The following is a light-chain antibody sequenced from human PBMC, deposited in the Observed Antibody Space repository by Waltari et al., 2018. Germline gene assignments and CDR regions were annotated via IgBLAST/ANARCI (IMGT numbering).Light chain of an antibody. J-gene: IGLJ2*01. CDR2: RND. CDR3: ASWDDNLSGSL. Sequence: QSVLTQPPSASGTPGPTVTISRSRTAPTIAANYVYWFQQLPETAPKLLIYRNDQRPSGVPDRFSGSKSVTSASLAISGLRSEDEASYYCASWDDNLSGSLFGGGTKLTVL. V-gene: IGLV1-47*01. CDR1: APTIAANY.